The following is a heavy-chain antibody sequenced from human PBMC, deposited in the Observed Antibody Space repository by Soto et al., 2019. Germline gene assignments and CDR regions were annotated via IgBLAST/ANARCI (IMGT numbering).Heavy chain of an antibody. D-gene: IGHD1-26*01. CDR1: GFTFSSYA. CDR2: ISYDGSNK. V-gene: IGHV3-30-3*01. J-gene: IGHJ4*02. Sequence: PGGSLRLSCAASGFTFSSYAMHWVRQAPGKGLEWVAVISYDGSNKYYADSVKGRFTISRDNSKNTLYLQMNSLRAEDTAVYYCARAPGSYYDYYFDYWGQGTLVTVPQ. CDR3: ARAPGSYYDYYFDY.